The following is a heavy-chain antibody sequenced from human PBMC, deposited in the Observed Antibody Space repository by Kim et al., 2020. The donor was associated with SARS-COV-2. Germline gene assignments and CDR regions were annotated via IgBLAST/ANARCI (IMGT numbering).Heavy chain of an antibody. Sequence: GGSLRLSCAASGFTFSSYSMNWVLQAPGKGLEWVSYISSSSSTIYYADSVKGRFTISRDNAKNSLYLQMNSLRAEDTAVYYCARVEFGGDRDYDILTGYYSFDIWGQGTMVTVSS. V-gene: IGHV3-48*04. CDR1: GFTFSSYS. D-gene: IGHD3-9*01. J-gene: IGHJ3*02. CDR2: ISSSSSTI. CDR3: ARVEFGGDRDYDILTGYYSFDI.